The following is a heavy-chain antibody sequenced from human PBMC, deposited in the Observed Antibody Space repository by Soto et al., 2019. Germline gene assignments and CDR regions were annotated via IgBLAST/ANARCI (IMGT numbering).Heavy chain of an antibody. Sequence: EVQLVESGGGLVQPGGSLRLSCAASGFTFSSYEMNWVRQAPGKGLEWVSYISSSGSTIYYADSVKGRFTISRDNAKNSLYLQMNSLRAEDTAVYYCARGVVRELGFDYWGQGTLVTVSS. CDR1: GFTFSSYE. CDR3: ARGVVRELGFDY. D-gene: IGHD2-2*01. J-gene: IGHJ4*02. V-gene: IGHV3-48*03. CDR2: ISSSGSTI.